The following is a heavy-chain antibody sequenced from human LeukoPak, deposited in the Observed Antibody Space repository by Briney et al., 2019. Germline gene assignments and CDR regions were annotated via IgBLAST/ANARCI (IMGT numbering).Heavy chain of an antibody. J-gene: IGHJ6*02. V-gene: IGHV1-69*13. D-gene: IGHD3-3*01. CDR3: ARVTIFGVVTTTYYYYYGMDV. CDR2: IIPIFGTA. Sequence: GASVKVSCKASGGTFSSYAISWVRQAPGQGLEWMGGIIPIFGTANYAQKFQGRVTITADESTSTAYMELSSLRSEDTAVYYCARVTIFGVVTTTYYYYYGMDVWGQGTTVTVSS. CDR1: GGTFSSYA.